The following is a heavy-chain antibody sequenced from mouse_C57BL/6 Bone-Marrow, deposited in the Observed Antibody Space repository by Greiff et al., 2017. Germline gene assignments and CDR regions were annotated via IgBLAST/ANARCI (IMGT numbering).Heavy chain of an antibody. J-gene: IGHJ3*01. V-gene: IGHV5-4*01. CDR1: GFTFSSYA. Sequence: VKLVESGGGLVKPGGFLKLSCAASGFTFSSYAMSWVRQTPEKRLEWVATISDGGSYTYYPDNVKGRFTISRDNAKNNLYLQMSHLKSENTAIYYCARDPFSEFANRGQEALVTVSA. CDR2: ISDGGSYT. CDR3: ARDPFSEFAN.